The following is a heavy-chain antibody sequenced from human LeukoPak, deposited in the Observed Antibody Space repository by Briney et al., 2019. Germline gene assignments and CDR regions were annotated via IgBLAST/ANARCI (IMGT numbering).Heavy chain of an antibody. J-gene: IGHJ3*02. CDR1: GYTFTGYY. CDR2: INPNGGGT. Sequence: GASVKVSCKASGYTFTGYYMHWVRQAPGQGLEWMGWINPNGGGTNYAQKFQGRVTMTRDTSISTAYMELSRLRSDDTAVYYCARNVVPAARARVLDIWGQGTMVTVSS. D-gene: IGHD2-2*01. CDR3: ARNVVPAARARVLDI. V-gene: IGHV1-2*02.